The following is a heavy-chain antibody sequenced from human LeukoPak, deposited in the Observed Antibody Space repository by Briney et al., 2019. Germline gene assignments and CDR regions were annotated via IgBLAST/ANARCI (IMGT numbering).Heavy chain of an antibody. V-gene: IGHV1-18*01. Sequence: ASVKVSCKASGYTLTSYGISWVRQAPGQGLEWMGWISAYNGNTNYAQKLQGRVTMTTDTSTNTAYMELRSLRSDDTAVYYCATSVEFFGELNIWGQGAMVTVSS. J-gene: IGHJ3*02. CDR2: ISAYNGNT. D-gene: IGHD3-10*01. CDR1: GYTLTSYG. CDR3: ATSVEFFGELNI.